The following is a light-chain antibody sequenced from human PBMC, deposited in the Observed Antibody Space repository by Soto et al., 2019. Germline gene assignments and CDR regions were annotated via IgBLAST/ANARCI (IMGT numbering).Light chain of an antibody. CDR3: QQSNKWPLN. CDR2: EAS. CDR1: QSVGTY. J-gene: IGKJ2*01. V-gene: IGKV3-15*01. Sequence: EIVMTQSPATLSVSPGDTVALSCRASQSVGTYLAWYQQKPGQAPRLLIYEASTRATGIPPRFSGSGSGTEFALAISGLQSEDFALYYCQQSNKWPLNFGQGTKLEIK.